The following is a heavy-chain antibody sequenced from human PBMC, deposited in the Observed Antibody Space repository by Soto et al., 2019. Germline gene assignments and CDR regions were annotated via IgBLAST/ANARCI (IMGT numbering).Heavy chain of an antibody. CDR1: GFTFSSYA. V-gene: IGHV3-23*01. CDR2: ISGSGGST. CDR3: AKRGDSSSWYAELDP. Sequence: PGGSLRLSCAASGFTFSSYAMSWVRQAPGKGLEWVSAISGSGGSTYYADSVKGRFTISRDNSKNTLYLQMNSLRAEDTAVYYCAKRGDSSSWYAELDPWGQGTLVTVSS. D-gene: IGHD6-13*01. J-gene: IGHJ5*02.